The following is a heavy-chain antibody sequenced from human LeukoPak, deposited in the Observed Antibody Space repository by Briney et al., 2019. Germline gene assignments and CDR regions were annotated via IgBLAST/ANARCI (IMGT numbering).Heavy chain of an antibody. D-gene: IGHD5-24*01. CDR2: ISGSGDTT. CDR1: GFTFSSYA. V-gene: IGHV3-23*01. Sequence: PGGSLRLSCAASGFTFSSYAMSWVRQAPGKGLEWVSGISGSGDTTYYADSVKGRSTISRDNSKNTLYLQMNSLRAEDTAVYYCAKGRQARWLQSLFDYWGQGTLVTVSS. J-gene: IGHJ4*02. CDR3: AKGRQARWLQSLFDY.